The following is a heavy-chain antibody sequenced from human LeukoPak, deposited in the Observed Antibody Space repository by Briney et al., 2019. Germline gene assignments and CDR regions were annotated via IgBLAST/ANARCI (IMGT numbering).Heavy chain of an antibody. CDR1: GFTFSSYS. Sequence: GGSLRLSCVASGFTFSSYSMNWVRQAPGKGLEWVAVISYDGSNKYYADSVKGRFTISRDNSKNTLYLQMNSLRAEDTAVYYCAREVSIASWAPYYYYYYGMDVWGQGTTVTVSS. J-gene: IGHJ6*02. CDR3: AREVSIASWAPYYYYYYGMDV. V-gene: IGHV3-30*03. D-gene: IGHD5/OR15-5a*01. CDR2: ISYDGSNK.